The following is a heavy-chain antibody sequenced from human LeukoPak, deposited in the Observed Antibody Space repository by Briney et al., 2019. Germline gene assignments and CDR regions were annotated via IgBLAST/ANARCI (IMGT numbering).Heavy chain of an antibody. D-gene: IGHD3-3*01. CDR3: ARGSRDDFWAFDP. CDR2: MNPNSGNT. CDR1: GYTFTGYY. Sequence: ASVKVSCKASGYTFTGYYMHWVRQAPGQGLEWMGWMNPNSGNTGYAQKFQGRVTITRNTSISTAYMELSSLRSEDTAVYYCARGSRDDFWAFDPWGQGTLVTVSS. V-gene: IGHV1-8*03. J-gene: IGHJ5*02.